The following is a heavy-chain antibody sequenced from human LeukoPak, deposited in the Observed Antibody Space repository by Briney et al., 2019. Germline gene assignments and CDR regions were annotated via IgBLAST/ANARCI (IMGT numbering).Heavy chain of an antibody. V-gene: IGHV3-30*02. CDR3: AKDRTTYYDFWSGYYSGGFDY. CDR1: GFTFNSYG. CDR2: IGYDSIKK. J-gene: IGHJ4*02. Sequence: GGSLRLSCVASGFTFNSYGIHWVRQAPGKGLEWVAFIGYDSIKKYYADSVKGRFTISRDNSMNTLYLQMNSLRAEDTAVYYCAKDRTTYYDFWSGYYSGGFDYWGQGTLVTVSS. D-gene: IGHD3-3*01.